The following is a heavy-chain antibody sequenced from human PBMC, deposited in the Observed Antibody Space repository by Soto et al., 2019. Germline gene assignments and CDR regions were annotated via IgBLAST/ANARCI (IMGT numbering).Heavy chain of an antibody. CDR3: ARNPPGYDFWSGYTAPNWSAP. CDR1: GFTFDDYG. CDR2: INWNGGST. J-gene: IGHJ5*02. V-gene: IGHV3-20*01. Sequence: GGSLRLSCAASGFTFDDYGMSWVRQAPGKGLEWVSGINWNGGSTGYADSVKGRFTISRDNAKNSLYLQMNSLRAEDTALYHCARNPPGYDFWSGYTAPNWSAPWGQETLVTVSS. D-gene: IGHD3-3*01.